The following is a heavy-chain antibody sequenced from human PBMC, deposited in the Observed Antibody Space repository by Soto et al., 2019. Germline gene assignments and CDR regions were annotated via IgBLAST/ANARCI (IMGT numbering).Heavy chain of an antibody. J-gene: IGHJ4*02. CDR2: IIPIFGTA. V-gene: IGHV1-69*13. Sequence: SVKVSCKASGGTFSSYAISWVRQAPGQGLEWMGGIIPIFGTANYAQKFQGRVTITADESTSTAYMELSSLRSEDTAVYYCASRYYYDSSGYYPIDEWGQGTLVTVSS. D-gene: IGHD3-22*01. CDR3: ASRYYYDSSGYYPIDE. CDR1: GGTFSSYA.